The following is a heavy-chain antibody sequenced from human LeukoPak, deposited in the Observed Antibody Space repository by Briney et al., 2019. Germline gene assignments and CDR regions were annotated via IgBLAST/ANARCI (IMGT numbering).Heavy chain of an antibody. Sequence: GGSLRLSCAASGFTFSDYYMSWIRQAPGKGLEWVSYISSSSSYTNYADSVKGRFTISRDNAKNSLYLQMNSLRAEDTAVYYCARGFELITFGGAIGKLDLLDSWGQGTLVTVSS. J-gene: IGHJ5*01. CDR3: ARGFELITFGGAIGKLDLLDS. D-gene: IGHD3-16*02. CDR2: ISSSSSYT. CDR1: GFTFSDYY. V-gene: IGHV3-11*05.